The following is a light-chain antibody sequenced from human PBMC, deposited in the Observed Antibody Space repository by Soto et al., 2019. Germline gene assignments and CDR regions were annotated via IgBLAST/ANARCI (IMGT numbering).Light chain of an antibody. CDR1: SSNIGAGYD. CDR2: GNS. V-gene: IGLV1-40*01. Sequence: QSVLTQPPSVSGAPGQRVTISCTGSSSNIGAGYDVHWYQQLPGTATTLLIYGNSNRPSGVPDRFSGSKSGTSASLAITGLQAEDEADYYCQSYDSSLSGPVVFGGGTKVTVL. J-gene: IGLJ2*01. CDR3: QSYDSSLSGPVV.